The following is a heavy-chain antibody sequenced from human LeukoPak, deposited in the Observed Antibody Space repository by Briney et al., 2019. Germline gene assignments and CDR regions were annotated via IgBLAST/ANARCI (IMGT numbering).Heavy chain of an antibody. CDR1: GYTFTGYY. D-gene: IGHD3-16*02. V-gene: IGHV1-2*02. J-gene: IGHJ4*02. Sequence: ASVKVSCKASGYTFTGYYMHWVRQAPRQGLEWMGWIIPNSGGTKYAEKFQDRITMTRDTSISTAYMELSRLRSDDTAVYYCARDPIVDYWGQGTLVTVSS. CDR2: IIPNSGGT. CDR3: ARDPIVDY.